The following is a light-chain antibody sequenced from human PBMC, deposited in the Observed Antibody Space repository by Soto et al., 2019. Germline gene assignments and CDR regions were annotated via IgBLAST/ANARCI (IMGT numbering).Light chain of an antibody. J-gene: IGKJ3*01. Sequence: EIVVTQSPGILSVSPGDRATLSCRASQSVGRNLAWNQQKPGQAPTLLIYAASTRATGLPARFSGSGSGTDFTPTISSLQSEDFAVSYCQEYSKWPLFTFGPGIRVDIK. CDR1: QSVGRN. CDR2: AAS. V-gene: IGKV3-15*01. CDR3: QEYSKWPLFT.